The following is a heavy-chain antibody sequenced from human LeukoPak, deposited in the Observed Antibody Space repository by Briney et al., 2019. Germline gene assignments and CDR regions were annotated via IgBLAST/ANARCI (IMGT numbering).Heavy chain of an antibody. Sequence: GGSLRLSCAASGFTFSNAWMSWVRQAPGKGLEWVGRIKSKTDGGTTDYAAPVKGRFTISRDDSKNTLYLQMNSLKTEDTAVYYCTSQVIDYYDSSGYLTDYFDYWGQGTLVTVSS. J-gene: IGHJ4*02. CDR2: IKSKTDGGTT. CDR1: GFTFSNAW. D-gene: IGHD3-22*01. CDR3: TSQVIDYYDSSGYLTDYFDY. V-gene: IGHV3-15*01.